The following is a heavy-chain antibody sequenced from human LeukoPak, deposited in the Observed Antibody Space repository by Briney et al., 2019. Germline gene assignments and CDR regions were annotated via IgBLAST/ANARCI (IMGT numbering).Heavy chain of an antibody. D-gene: IGHD4-17*01. CDR1: GYPFYNFG. CDR3: ARDRLGGDLTGESLY. Sequence: AAVKVSFKASGYPFYNFGLTWVRQAPGQGLEWMGWISAYNGNTHYAQKFRGRLTMTTDTSTTTAYLELRSLKSDDTAVYYCARDRLGGDLTGESLYWGQGTLVTVSS. CDR2: ISAYNGNT. J-gene: IGHJ4*02. V-gene: IGHV1-18*01.